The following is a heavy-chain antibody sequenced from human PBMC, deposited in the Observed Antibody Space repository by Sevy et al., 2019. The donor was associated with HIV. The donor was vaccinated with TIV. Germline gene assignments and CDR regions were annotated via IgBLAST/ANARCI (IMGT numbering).Heavy chain of an antibody. CDR2: VKQDMSEK. CDR1: GFTFSSNW. V-gene: IGHV3-7*01. Sequence: GGSLRLSCATSGFTFSSNWMTWVRQAPGKGLEWVANVKQDMSEKYYADSVKGRFTISRDNAKNSLYLQMNNLRAEDTAVYYCARDLPPSATTVAHFDYWGRGTLVTVSS. J-gene: IGHJ4*02. CDR3: ARDLPPSATTVAHFDY. D-gene: IGHD4-17*01.